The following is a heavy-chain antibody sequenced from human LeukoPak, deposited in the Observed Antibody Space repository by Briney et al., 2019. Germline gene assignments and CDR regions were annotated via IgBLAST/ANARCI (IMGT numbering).Heavy chain of an antibody. CDR3: ARRLSPDY. Sequence: GGSLRLSCAASGFTFSSYSMHWVRQAPGKGLVWVSHIKGDGSTTNYADSVKGRFTISRDNAKNTLYLQMNSLRAEDTAVYFCARRLSPDYWGQGTLVTVSS. CDR2: IKGDGSTT. CDR1: GFTFSSYS. V-gene: IGHV3-74*01. J-gene: IGHJ4*02. D-gene: IGHD2-21*02.